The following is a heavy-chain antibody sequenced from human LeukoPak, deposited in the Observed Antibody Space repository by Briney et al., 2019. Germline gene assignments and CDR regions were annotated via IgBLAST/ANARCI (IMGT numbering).Heavy chain of an antibody. J-gene: IGHJ5*02. V-gene: IGHV3-23*01. CDR3: ARGYYDFWSGHKTNWFDP. Sequence: GGSLRLSCAASGFTFSSYAMSWVRQAPGKGLEWVSAISGSGGSTYYADSVKGRFTISRDNSKNTLYLQMNSLRAEDTAVYYCARGYYDFWSGHKTNWFDPWGQGTLVTVSS. CDR1: GFTFSSYA. D-gene: IGHD3-3*01. CDR2: ISGSGGST.